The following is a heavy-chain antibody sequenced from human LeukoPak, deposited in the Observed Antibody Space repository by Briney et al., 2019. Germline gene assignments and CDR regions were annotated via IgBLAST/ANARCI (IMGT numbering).Heavy chain of an antibody. Sequence: GRSLRLSCTTSGLTFGDNAMSWVRQAPGKGLEWVGFIRNKGNGETTEYAASVKGRFTISRDDSESITYLQMNSLRTEDTAVYYCTTGSYHESSGYRFDYWGQGTLVTVSS. J-gene: IGHJ4*02. D-gene: IGHD3-22*01. CDR3: TTGSYHESSGYRFDY. CDR2: IRNKGNGETT. CDR1: GLTFGDNA. V-gene: IGHV3-49*04.